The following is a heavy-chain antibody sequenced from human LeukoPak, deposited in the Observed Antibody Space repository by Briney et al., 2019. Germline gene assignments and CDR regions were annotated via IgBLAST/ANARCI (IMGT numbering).Heavy chain of an antibody. Sequence: GGSLRLSCAASGFTFSSYSMNWVRQAPGKGLEWVSSISSSSSYIYYADSVKGRFTISRDNAKNSLYLQMNSLRAEDTAVYYCARDGLDREYCSGGSCYFDYWGQGTLVTVSS. J-gene: IGHJ4*02. CDR3: ARDGLDREYCSGGSCYFDY. D-gene: IGHD2-15*01. V-gene: IGHV3-21*01. CDR1: GFTFSSYS. CDR2: ISSSSSYI.